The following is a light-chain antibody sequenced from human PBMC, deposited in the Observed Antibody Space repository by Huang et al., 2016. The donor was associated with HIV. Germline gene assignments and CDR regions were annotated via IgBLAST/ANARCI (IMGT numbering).Light chain of an antibody. CDR1: QSVLYSSNNKKY. Sequence: DIVMTQSPDSLAVSLGERATIDCKSSQSVLYSSNNKKYLAWYQQKSGQSPKLLIYWASTRESGVPDRFSGSGSGTDFTLTISSLQAEDVAVYFCQQYYSIPWTFGQGTKAEVK. V-gene: IGKV4-1*01. CDR2: WAS. CDR3: QQYYSIPWT. J-gene: IGKJ1*01.